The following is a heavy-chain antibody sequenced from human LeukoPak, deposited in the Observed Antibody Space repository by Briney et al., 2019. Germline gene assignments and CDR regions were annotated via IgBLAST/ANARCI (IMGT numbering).Heavy chain of an antibody. CDR1: GFTFSSYR. CDR3: ATLRKQWELLEAFDI. CDR2: ISSSSNYI. V-gene: IGHV3-21*01. J-gene: IGHJ3*02. D-gene: IGHD1-26*01. Sequence: GGSLRLSCVGSGFTFSSYRMNWVRQAPGKGLEWVSSISSSSNYIYYADSVKGRFTVSRDNAESSLYLQMNSLRAEDTAVYYCATLRKQWELLEAFDIWGQGTMVTVSS.